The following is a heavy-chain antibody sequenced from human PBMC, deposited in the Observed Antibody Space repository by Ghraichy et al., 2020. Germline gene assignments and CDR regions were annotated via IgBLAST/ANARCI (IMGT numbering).Heavy chain of an antibody. CDR3: AREAASYYYGMDV. Sequence: SCAATGFTFSNYWMHWVRQAPGKGLVWVSRVNSDGSWKSYADSVKGRFTISRDTGTNTLFLEMNSLRVEDTAVYYCAREAASYYYGMDVWGRGTTVTVSS. V-gene: IGHV3-74*01. D-gene: IGHD3-10*01. CDR1: GFTFSNYW. CDR2: VNSDGSWK. J-gene: IGHJ6*02.